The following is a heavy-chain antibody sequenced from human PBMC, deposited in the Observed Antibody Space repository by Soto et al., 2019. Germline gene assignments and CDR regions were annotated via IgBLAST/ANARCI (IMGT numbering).Heavy chain of an antibody. J-gene: IGHJ4*02. Sequence: EVQLVESGGGLVKPGGSLRLSCAASGFTFSNAWMSWVRQAPGKGLEWVGRITSKTDGGTTDYAAPVKGRFTISRDDSKNTMYLQMNSLKTEDTAVYYCTTDQLRDYIWGSYPTPGDYWGQGTLVTVSS. CDR2: ITSKTDGGTT. D-gene: IGHD3-16*02. CDR1: GFTFSNAW. CDR3: TTDQLRDYIWGSYPTPGDY. V-gene: IGHV3-15*01.